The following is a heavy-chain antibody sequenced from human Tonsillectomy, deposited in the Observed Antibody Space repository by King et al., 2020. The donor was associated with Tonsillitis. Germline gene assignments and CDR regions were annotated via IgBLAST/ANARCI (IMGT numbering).Heavy chain of an antibody. CDR1: GGSISSSSYY. J-gene: IGHJ1*01. CDR3: ASTLVVPAAKGFQD. V-gene: IGHV4-39*01. D-gene: IGHD2-2*01. Sequence: QLQESGPGLVKPSETLSLTCTVSGGSISSSSYYWGWIRQPPGKGLEWIGSIYYSGSTYYNPSLKSRVPISVDTSKNQFSLKLSSVTAADTAVYYCASTLVVPAAKGFQDWGQGTLVTVSS. CDR2: IYYSGST.